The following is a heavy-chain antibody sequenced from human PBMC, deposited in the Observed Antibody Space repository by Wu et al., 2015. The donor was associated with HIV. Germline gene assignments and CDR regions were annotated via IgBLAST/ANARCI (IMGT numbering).Heavy chain of an antibody. CDR2: TNPSGGNT. Sequence: QVQVVQSGTEVKKPGTSVTMSCETSGYTFSNHNIHWVRQAPGQGLEWVGMTNPSGGNTRFAQRFRGRVTMTRDSSTKTVNLHLSNLKYEDTAVYHCARELYGAVSGLSMDAWGRGTTVIVS. CDR1: GYTFSNHN. CDR3: ARELYGAVSGLSMDA. V-gene: IGHV1-46*01. J-gene: IGHJ6*03. D-gene: IGHD4-17*01.